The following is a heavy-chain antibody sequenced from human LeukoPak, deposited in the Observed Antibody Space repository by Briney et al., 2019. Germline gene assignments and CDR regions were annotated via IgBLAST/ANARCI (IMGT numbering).Heavy chain of an antibody. CDR2: ISAYNGNT. Sequence: ASVKVSCKASGYTFTGYGISWVRQAPGQGLEWMGWISAYNGNTNYAQKLQGRVTMTTDTSTSTVYMELRSLRSDDTAVYYCAREFHVPYYDILTGYYNYWFDPWGQGTLVTVSS. J-gene: IGHJ5*02. D-gene: IGHD3-9*01. V-gene: IGHV1-18*01. CDR3: AREFHVPYYDILTGYYNYWFDP. CDR1: GYTFTGYG.